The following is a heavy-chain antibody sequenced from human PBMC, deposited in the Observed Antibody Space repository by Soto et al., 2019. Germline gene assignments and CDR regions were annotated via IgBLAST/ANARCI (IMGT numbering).Heavy chain of an antibody. CDR3: AHTSTAAGPFDY. V-gene: IGHV2-5*02. Sequence: QITLKESGPTLVKPTQTLTLTCTFSGFSLSTSGVGVGWIRQPPGKALEWLALINWDDDKRYSLSLKSRLTIXKAXSKNQVVLTMTNMDPVDTATYYCAHTSTAAGPFDYWGQGTLVTVSS. CDR1: GFSLSTSGVG. J-gene: IGHJ4*02. CDR2: INWDDDK. D-gene: IGHD6-13*01.